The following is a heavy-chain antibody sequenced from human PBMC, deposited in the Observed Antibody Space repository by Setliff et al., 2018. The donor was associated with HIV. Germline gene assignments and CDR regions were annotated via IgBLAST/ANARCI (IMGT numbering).Heavy chain of an antibody. J-gene: IGHJ4*02. CDR3: ARHLYGGYTGGFDY. CDR1: GDSITNSMHY. CDR2: IHHTGYI. D-gene: IGHD5-12*01. Sequence: SETLSLTCTVSGDSITNSMHYWTWVRQPPGKGLEWIGEIHHTGYINYHPSLKSRVTMSVDTSKNQFSLKLKSVTAADTAVYYCARHLYGGYTGGFDYWGQGTLVTVSS. V-gene: IGHV4-39*01.